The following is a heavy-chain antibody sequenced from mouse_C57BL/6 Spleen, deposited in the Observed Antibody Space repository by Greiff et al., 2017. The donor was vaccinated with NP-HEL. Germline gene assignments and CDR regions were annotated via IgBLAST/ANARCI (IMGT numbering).Heavy chain of an antibody. CDR3: ARNYYGSSTAYFDY. Sequence: QVQLQQSGAELVKPGASVKISCKASGYAFSSYWMNWVKQRPGKGLEWIGQIYPGDGDTNYNGKFKGKATLTAYKSSSTAYMQLSSLTSEDSAVYFCARNYYGSSTAYFDYWGQGTTLTVSS. CDR2: IYPGDGDT. D-gene: IGHD1-1*01. V-gene: IGHV1-80*01. J-gene: IGHJ2*01. CDR1: GYAFSSYW.